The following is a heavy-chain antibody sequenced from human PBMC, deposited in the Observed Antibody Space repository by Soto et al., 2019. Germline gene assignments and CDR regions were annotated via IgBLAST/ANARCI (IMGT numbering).Heavy chain of an antibody. CDR3: AKYYCGSGSYSGFDY. J-gene: IGHJ4*02. D-gene: IGHD3-10*01. CDR1: GYTFTSYA. CDR2: INAGNGNT. V-gene: IGHV1-3*01. Sequence: ASVKVSCKASGYTFTSYAMHWVRQAPGQRLEWMGWINAGNGNTKYSQKFQGRVTMTTDTSTSTAYMELRSLRSDDTAVYYCAKYYCGSGSYSGFDYWGQGTLVTVSS.